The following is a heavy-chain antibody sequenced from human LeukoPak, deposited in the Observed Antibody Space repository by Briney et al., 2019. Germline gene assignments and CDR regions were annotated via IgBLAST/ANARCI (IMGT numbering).Heavy chain of an antibody. J-gene: IGHJ4*02. D-gene: IGHD5-18*01. CDR3: ARGYGYSYGYYFVY. Sequence: PSETLSLTCTASGGSISSHYWSWIRQPPGRGLEWIGYIYYSGSTNYNHSLKSRVTISVDTSKNQFSLKLSSVTAADTAVYYCARGYGYSYGYYFVYWGQGTLVTVSS. CDR1: GGSISSHY. V-gene: IGHV4-59*11. CDR2: IYYSGST.